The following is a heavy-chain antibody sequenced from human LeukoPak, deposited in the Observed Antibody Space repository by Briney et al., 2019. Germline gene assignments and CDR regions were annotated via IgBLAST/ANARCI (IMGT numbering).Heavy chain of an antibody. CDR3: ARGGGILTGYPSDYNWFDP. Sequence: PSETLSLTCTVSGGSISSNYCSWIRQPPGKRLEWIGYVYYSGSTNYNPSLKSRVTISVDTSKSQFSLKVTSVTAADTAVYYCARGGGILTGYPSDYNWFDPWGQGNLVTVSS. J-gene: IGHJ5*02. V-gene: IGHV4-59*01. CDR2: VYYSGST. D-gene: IGHD3-9*01. CDR1: GGSISSNY.